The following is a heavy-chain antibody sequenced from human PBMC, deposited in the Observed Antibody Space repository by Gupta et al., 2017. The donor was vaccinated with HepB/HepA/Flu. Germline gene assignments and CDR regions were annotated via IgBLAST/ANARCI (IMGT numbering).Heavy chain of an antibody. CDR1: GFNVGSSY. CDR3: ARSSEYYDGNGVHFFGYFHY. J-gene: IGHJ4*02. Sequence: EVQLVESGGGVVRPGGSLRLCCAASGFNVGSSYITWVRQAPGRGLEWVSVIYSGGTTYYADSVKGLCTSSRDNSRNTVCLQMTNLRAEDTALYYWARSSEYYDGNGVHFFGYFHYWGQGTLVSVSS. V-gene: IGHV3-53*01. CDR2: IYSGGTT. D-gene: IGHD3-22*01.